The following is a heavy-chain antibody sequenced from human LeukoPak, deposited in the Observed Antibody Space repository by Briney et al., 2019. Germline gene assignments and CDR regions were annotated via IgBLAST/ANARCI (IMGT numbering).Heavy chain of an antibody. V-gene: IGHV3-33*06. CDR2: IWYDGSNK. CDR1: GFTFSSYG. Sequence: GGSLRLSCAASGFTFSSYGMHWVRQAPGKGLEWVAVIWYDGSNKYYADSVKGRFTISRDNSKNTLYLQMNSLRAEDTAVYYCAKAFIGSGDFDYWGQGTLVTVSS. D-gene: IGHD3-16*02. CDR3: AKAFIGSGDFDY. J-gene: IGHJ4*02.